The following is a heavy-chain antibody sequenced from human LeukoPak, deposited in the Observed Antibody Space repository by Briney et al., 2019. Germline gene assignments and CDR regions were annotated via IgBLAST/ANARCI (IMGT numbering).Heavy chain of an antibody. V-gene: IGHV3-23*01. J-gene: IGHJ4*02. D-gene: IGHD5-18*01. Sequence: GGSLRLSCAASGFTFSSYAMSWVRQAPGKGLEWVSAISGSGGSTYYADSVKGRFTISRDNSKNTLYLQMNSLRAEDTAVYYCAKTAMVPFEEKRGIDYWGQGTLVTVSS. CDR2: ISGSGGST. CDR3: AKTAMVPFEEKRGIDY. CDR1: GFTFSSYA.